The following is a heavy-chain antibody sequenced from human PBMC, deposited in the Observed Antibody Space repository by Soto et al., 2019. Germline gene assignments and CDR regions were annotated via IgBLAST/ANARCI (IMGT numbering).Heavy chain of an antibody. CDR2: IDPTDSRT. CDR1: GYMFPIYH. V-gene: IGHV5-10-1*01. J-gene: IGHJ4*02. D-gene: IGHD2-8*01. CDR3: ARHDSNGDFAF. Sequence: GESLKISCEASGYMFPIYHISWVRQMPGKGLEWVGKIDPTDSRTMYRPSSRARITISVDKSINTAYLEWGRLKASDTAMYYCARHDSNGDFAFWGQGPHVTVSS.